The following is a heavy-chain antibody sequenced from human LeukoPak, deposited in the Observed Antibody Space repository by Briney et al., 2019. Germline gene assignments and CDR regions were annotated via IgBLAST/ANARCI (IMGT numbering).Heavy chain of an antibody. CDR1: GGSISSYY. CDR2: IYYSGST. J-gene: IGHJ4*02. Sequence: PSETLSLTCIVSGGSISSYYWSRIRQPPGKGLEWIGYIYYSGSTRYNPSLKSRVTISVDTSKSQFSLKLSSVTAADTAVYYCASVDYQYYFDYWGQGTLVTVSS. D-gene: IGHD4-11*01. V-gene: IGHV4-59*01. CDR3: ASVDYQYYFDY.